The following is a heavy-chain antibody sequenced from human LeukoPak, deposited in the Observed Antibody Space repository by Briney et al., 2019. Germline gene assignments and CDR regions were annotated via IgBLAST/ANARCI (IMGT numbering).Heavy chain of an antibody. J-gene: IGHJ6*03. CDR3: ARQSTVTKGVGYYYYYMDV. V-gene: IGHV4-4*07. CDR2: IYTSGST. Sequence: PSETLSLTCTVSGGSISSYYWSWIRQPAGKGLEWIGRIYTSGSTNYNPSLKSRVTMSVDTFKNQFSLKLSSVTAADTAVYYCARQSTVTKGVGYYYYYMDVWGKGTTVTVSS. CDR1: GGSISSYY. D-gene: IGHD4-17*01.